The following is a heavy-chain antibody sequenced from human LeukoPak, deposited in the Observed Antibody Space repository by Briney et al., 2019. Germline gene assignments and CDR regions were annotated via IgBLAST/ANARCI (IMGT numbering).Heavy chain of an antibody. D-gene: IGHD1-26*01. J-gene: IGHJ4*02. CDR1: GFTFSNAW. CDR2: IKSKTDGGTT. V-gene: IGHV3-15*01. CDR3: TTDLVVGATLVDY. Sequence: GGSPRLSCAASGFTFSNAWMSWVRQAPGKGLEWVGRIKSKTDGGTTDYAAPVKGRFTISRDDSKNTLYLQMNSLKTEDTAVYYCTTDLVVGATLVDYWGQGTLVTVSS.